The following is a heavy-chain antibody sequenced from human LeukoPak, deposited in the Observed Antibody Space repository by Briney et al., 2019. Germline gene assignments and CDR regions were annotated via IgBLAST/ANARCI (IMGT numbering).Heavy chain of an antibody. D-gene: IGHD3-22*01. J-gene: IGHJ1*01. CDR3: ARVRGYYDSRGYYYRGVFSLEYFQH. V-gene: IGHV1-18*01. CDR2: ISAYNGNT. Sequence: APVKVSCKASGYTFTSYGISWVRQAPGQGLEWMGWISAYNGNTNYAQKLQGRVTMTTDTSTSTAYMELRSLRSDDTAVYYCARVRGYYDSRGYYYRGVFSLEYFQHWGQGTLVTVSS. CDR1: GYTFTSYG.